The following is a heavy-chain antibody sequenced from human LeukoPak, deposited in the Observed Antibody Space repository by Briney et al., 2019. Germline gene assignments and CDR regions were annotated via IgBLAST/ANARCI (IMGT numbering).Heavy chain of an antibody. CDR3: ARDRGTIAEPYYFDY. CDR2: INSDGSST. J-gene: IGHJ4*02. V-gene: IGHV3-74*01. CDR1: GFTFSTYW. Sequence: GGSLRLSCVASGFTFSTYWMHWVRQAPGKGLVWVSRINSDGSSTSYADPVKGRFTISRDNAKNTLYLQMNSLRADDTAVYYCARDRGTIAEPYYFDYWGQGTLVTVSS. D-gene: IGHD1-14*01.